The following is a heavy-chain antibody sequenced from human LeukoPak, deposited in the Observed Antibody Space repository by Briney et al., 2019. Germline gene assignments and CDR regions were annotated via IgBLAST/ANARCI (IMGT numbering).Heavy chain of an antibody. CDR2: INHSGST. Sequence: SETLSLTCAVYGGSFSGYYWSWIRQPPGKGLEWIGEINHSGSTNYSPSLKSRVTISVDTSKNQFSLKLSSVTAADTAVYYCARRRRYCSSTSCYASLWFDPWGQGTLVTVSS. V-gene: IGHV4-34*01. D-gene: IGHD2-2*01. CDR3: ARRRRYCSSTSCYASLWFDP. CDR1: GGSFSGYY. J-gene: IGHJ5*02.